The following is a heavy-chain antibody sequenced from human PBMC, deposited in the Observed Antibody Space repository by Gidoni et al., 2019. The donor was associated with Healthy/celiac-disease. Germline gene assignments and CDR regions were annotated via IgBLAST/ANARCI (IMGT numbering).Heavy chain of an antibody. D-gene: IGHD3-10*01. CDR3: AARITMVRGATDY. CDR1: GFTVSSNY. V-gene: IGHV3-53*04. J-gene: IGHJ4*02. Sequence: EVQLVESGGGLVQPGGSLRLSCAASGFTVSSNYMSWVRQAPGKGLEWVSVIYSGGSTYYADSVKGRCTISRHNSKNTLYLQMNSLRAEDTAVYYCAARITMVRGATDYWGQGTLVTVSS. CDR2: IYSGGST.